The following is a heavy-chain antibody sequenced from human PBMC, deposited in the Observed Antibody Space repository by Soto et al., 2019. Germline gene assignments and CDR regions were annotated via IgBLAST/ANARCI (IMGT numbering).Heavy chain of an antibody. Sequence: QVQLVESGGGVVQPGRSLRLSCAASGFTFSSYSMHWVRQAPGKGLEWVAVISYDGSNKYYADSVKGRFTISRDNSKNTLYLQMNSLRAEDTAVYYCAKDTVTNITMIVVVMGYWGQGTLVTVSS. V-gene: IGHV3-30*18. D-gene: IGHD3-22*01. CDR3: AKDTVTNITMIVVVMGY. J-gene: IGHJ4*02. CDR1: GFTFSSYS. CDR2: ISYDGSNK.